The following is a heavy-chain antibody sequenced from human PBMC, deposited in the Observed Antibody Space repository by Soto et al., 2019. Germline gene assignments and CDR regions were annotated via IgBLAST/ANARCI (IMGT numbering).Heavy chain of an antibody. J-gene: IGHJ6*02. D-gene: IGHD3-22*01. CDR2: INHSGST. CDR1: GGSFSGYY. CDR3: ARCWASSGYYYWANYYYGMDV. V-gene: IGHV4-34*01. Sequence: SETLPLTCAVYGGSFSGYYWSWIRQPPGKGLEWIGEINHSGSTNYNPSLKSRVTISVDTSKNQFSLKLSSVTAADTAVYYCARCWASSGYYYWANYYYGMDVWGQGTTVTVSS.